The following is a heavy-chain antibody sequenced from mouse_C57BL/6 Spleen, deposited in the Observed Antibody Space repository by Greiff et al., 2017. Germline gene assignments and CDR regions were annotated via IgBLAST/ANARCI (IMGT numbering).Heavy chain of an antibody. CDR2: INPSTGGT. J-gene: IGHJ2*01. V-gene: IGHV1-42*01. Sequence: VQLQQSGPELVKPGASVKISCKASGYSFTGYYMNWVKQSPEKSLEWIGEINPSTGGTTYNQKFKAKATLTVDKSSSTAYMQLKSLTSEDSAVYYCARSPLDYWGQGTTLTASS. CDR1: GYSFTGYY. CDR3: ARSPLDY.